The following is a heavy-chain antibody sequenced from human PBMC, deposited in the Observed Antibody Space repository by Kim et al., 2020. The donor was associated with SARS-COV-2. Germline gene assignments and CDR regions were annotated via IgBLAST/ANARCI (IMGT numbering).Heavy chain of an antibody. CDR2: GTII. V-gene: IGHV3-11*01. CDR3: ARGYSYDY. D-gene: IGHD5-18*01. Sequence: GTIINYADSVNGRFTISRDNAKNSLFLQMDSLRAEDTAVYYCARGYSYDYWGQGTLVTVSS. J-gene: IGHJ4*02.